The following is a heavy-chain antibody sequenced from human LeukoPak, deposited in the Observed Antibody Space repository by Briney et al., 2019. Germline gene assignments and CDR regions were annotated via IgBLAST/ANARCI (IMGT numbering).Heavy chain of an antibody. D-gene: IGHD2-21*01. CDR3: ARLQGDSTAVFDF. Sequence: SETLSLTCTVSGGSINSYYWSWIRQPAGKGLEWIGRIYSSGSTNYNPSLKSRVTISVDTSKNQFSLMLSSVTAADTAVYYCARLQGDSTAVFDFWGQGALVTVSS. CDR1: GGSINSYY. J-gene: IGHJ4*02. CDR2: IYSSGST. V-gene: IGHV4-4*07.